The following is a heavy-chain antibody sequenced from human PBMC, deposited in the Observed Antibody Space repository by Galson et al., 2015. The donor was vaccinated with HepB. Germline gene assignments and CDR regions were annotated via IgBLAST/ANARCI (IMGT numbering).Heavy chain of an antibody. Sequence: SVKVSCKASGYTFTGYYMHWVRQAPGQGLEWMGRINPNSGGTNYAQKFQGRVTMTRDTSISTAYMELSRLRSDDTAVYYCARRFRGGYDEGVDYWGQGTLVTVSS. CDR3: ARRFRGGYDEGVDY. CDR1: GYTFTGYY. V-gene: IGHV1-2*06. CDR2: INPNSGGT. J-gene: IGHJ4*02. D-gene: IGHD5-12*01.